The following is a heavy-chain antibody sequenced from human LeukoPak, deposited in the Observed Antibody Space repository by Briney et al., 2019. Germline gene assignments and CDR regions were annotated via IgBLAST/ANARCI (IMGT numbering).Heavy chain of an antibody. CDR3: AKDQWAYGDYPYFDY. D-gene: IGHD4-17*01. CDR2: ISGSGANT. Sequence: GGSLRLSCAASGFTFSTYAMSWVRQAPGKGLEWVSAISGSGANTYYAASVRGRFTISRDNSKNRLYLQVNSLSAEDTAVYYCAKDQWAYGDYPYFDYWGQGTLVTVSS. V-gene: IGHV3-23*01. CDR1: GFTFSTYA. J-gene: IGHJ4*02.